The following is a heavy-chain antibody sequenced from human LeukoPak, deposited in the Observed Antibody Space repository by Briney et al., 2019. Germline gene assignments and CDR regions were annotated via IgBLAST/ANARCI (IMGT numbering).Heavy chain of an antibody. CDR3: AVLIVGATPGWFDP. CDR1: GVSISSYY. J-gene: IGHJ5*02. CDR2: IYYSGST. Sequence: PSETLSLTCTASGVSISSYYWSWIRQPPGKGLEWIGYIYYSGSTNYNPSLKSRVAISVDTSKNQFSLKLSSVTAADTAVYYCAVLIVGATPGWFDPWGQGTLVTVSS. V-gene: IGHV4-59*01. D-gene: IGHD1-26*01.